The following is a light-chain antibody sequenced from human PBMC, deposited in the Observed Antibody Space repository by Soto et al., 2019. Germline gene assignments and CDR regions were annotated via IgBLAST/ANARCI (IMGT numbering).Light chain of an antibody. Sequence: DIQMTQSPSSLSASVEDRDTITCRTSQDISIYLAWYQQKPGKVPKLLIYAASTLQSGVPSRFSGSGSGTDFTLTISSLQPEDVATYYCQNYNSALFTFGPGTKVDIK. CDR1: QDISIY. V-gene: IGKV1-27*01. CDR2: AAS. J-gene: IGKJ3*01. CDR3: QNYNSALFT.